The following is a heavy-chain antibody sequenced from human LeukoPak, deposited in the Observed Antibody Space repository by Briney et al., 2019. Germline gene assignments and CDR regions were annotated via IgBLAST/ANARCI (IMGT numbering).Heavy chain of an antibody. CDR1: GGSISSSSYY. Sequence: SETLSLPCNVSGGSISSSSYYWGWIRQPPGKGLEWIGSIYYSGSTYYNPSLKSRVTISVDTSKNQFSLKLSSVTAADTAVYYCARRDFGTTGTGAFDIWGQGTMVTVSS. CDR2: IYYSGST. J-gene: IGHJ3*02. D-gene: IGHD1-1*01. CDR3: ARRDFGTTGTGAFDI. V-gene: IGHV4-39*01.